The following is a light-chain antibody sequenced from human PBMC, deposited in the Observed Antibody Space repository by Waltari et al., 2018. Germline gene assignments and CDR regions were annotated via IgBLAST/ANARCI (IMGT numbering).Light chain of an antibody. CDR3: GTWDSGLSGGV. J-gene: IGLJ3*02. V-gene: IGLV1-51*02. Sequence: QYVLTQTPSVSAAPGPKVTISCSGSSSKIGNNYVSWYQQVPGTAPKLLIYENNKRPSGIPDRFSGSKSGTSATLGITGLQTGDEADYYCGTWDSGLSGGVFGGGTKLTVL. CDR1: SSKIGNNY. CDR2: ENN.